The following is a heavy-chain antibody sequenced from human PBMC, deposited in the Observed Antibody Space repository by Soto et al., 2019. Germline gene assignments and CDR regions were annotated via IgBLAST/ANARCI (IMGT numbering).Heavy chain of an antibody. CDR2: IGGGDNDR. Sequence: EVQLLESGGGLVQPGGSLRLSCAASGFTFSISAMSWVRQAPGKGLEWVSGIGGGDNDRYYAGSVKGRFTISRDNSKNTVFLQINSPKAEDADIYYCAKDRMPNTSVWEPFDTWGQGTLVTVSS. D-gene: IGHD1-26*01. CDR3: AKDRMPNTSVWEPFDT. J-gene: IGHJ3*02. CDR1: GFTFSISA. V-gene: IGHV3-23*01.